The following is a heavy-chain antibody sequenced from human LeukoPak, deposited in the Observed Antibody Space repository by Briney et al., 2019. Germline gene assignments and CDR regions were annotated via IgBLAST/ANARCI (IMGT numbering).Heavy chain of an antibody. CDR3: VRDRPVAAADY. CDR2: IRHTSTPR. Sequence: GGSLRLSCEVSGFTFSDYDMNWVRQAPGKGLEWVSFIRHTSTPRYYADSVKGRFIISRDNARNSLYLQMNSLRVEDTAIYYCVRDRPVAAADYWGRGTLVTVSS. V-gene: IGHV3-48*01. CDR1: GFTFSDYD. D-gene: IGHD6-13*01. J-gene: IGHJ4*02.